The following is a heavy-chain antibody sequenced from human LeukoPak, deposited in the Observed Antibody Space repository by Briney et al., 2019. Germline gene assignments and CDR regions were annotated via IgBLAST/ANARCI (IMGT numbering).Heavy chain of an antibody. Sequence: GGSLRLSCAASGFTFSSYSMNWVRQAPGKGLEWVSSISSSSSYIYYADSVKGRFTISRDNAKNSLYLQMNSLRAEDTAVYYCAGAAGTFGNFQHWGQGTLVTVSS. J-gene: IGHJ1*01. V-gene: IGHV3-21*01. CDR1: GFTFSSYS. CDR2: ISSSSSYI. CDR3: AGAAGTFGNFQH. D-gene: IGHD6-13*01.